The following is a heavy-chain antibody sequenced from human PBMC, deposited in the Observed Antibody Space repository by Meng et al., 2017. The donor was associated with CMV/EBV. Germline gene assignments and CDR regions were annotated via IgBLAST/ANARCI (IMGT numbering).Heavy chain of an antibody. Sequence: SVKVSCKASGGTFSSYAISWVRQAPGQGLEWMGGIIPILGIANYAQKFQGRVTITRNTSISTAYMELSSLRSEDTAVYYCARDGGGYCSSTSCQDPYYYYGMDVWGQGTTVTVSS. CDR1: GGTFSSYA. D-gene: IGHD2-2*01. CDR2: IIPILGIA. CDR3: ARDGGGYCSSTSCQDPYYYYGMDV. V-gene: IGHV1-69*10. J-gene: IGHJ6*02.